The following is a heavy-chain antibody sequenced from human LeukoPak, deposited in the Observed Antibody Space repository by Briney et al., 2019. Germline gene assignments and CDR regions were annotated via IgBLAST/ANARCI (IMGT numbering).Heavy chain of an antibody. CDR3: ANYDSSGYYYNFDY. J-gene: IGHJ4*02. D-gene: IGHD3-22*01. CDR2: INPNSGGT. Sequence: GASVKVSCKTSGYTFTGYYMHWVRLAPGQGLEWMGWINPNSGGTNYAQKFQGRVTMTRDTSISTAYMELSRLRSDDTAVYYCANYDSSGYYYNFDYWGQGTLVTVSS. V-gene: IGHV1-2*02. CDR1: GYTFTGYY.